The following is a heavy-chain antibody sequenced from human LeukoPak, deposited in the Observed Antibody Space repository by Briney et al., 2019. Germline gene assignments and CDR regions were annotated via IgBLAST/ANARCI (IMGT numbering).Heavy chain of an antibody. Sequence: PGGSLRLSCAASGFTVSSNYMSWVRQAPGKGLEWVSVIYSGGSTYYADSVKGRFTISRDNSKNTLYLQMNSLRAEDTAVYYCVRIIVGASNWFDSWGQGTLVTVSS. CDR2: IYSGGST. J-gene: IGHJ5*01. CDR3: VRIIVGASNWFDS. V-gene: IGHV3-53*01. D-gene: IGHD1-26*01. CDR1: GFTVSSNY.